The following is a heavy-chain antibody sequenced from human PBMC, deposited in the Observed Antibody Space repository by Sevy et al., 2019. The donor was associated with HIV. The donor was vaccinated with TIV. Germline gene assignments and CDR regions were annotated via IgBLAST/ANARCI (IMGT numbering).Heavy chain of an antibody. V-gene: IGHV3-30*03. CDR3: ARRDVNHQYLMDY. CDR2: ISYDERDI. Sequence: GGSLRLSCAASGFTFSDYAMHWVRQAPGKGLEWLSYISYDERDIYYLDSGRGRFSVSRDISKRTLFLQMNDLRPEDTAVYYCARRDVNHQYLMDYWGQGILVTVSS. CDR1: GFTFSDYA. J-gene: IGHJ4*02. D-gene: IGHD2-8*01.